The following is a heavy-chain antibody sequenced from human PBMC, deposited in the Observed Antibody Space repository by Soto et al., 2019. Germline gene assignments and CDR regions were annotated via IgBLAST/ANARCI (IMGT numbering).Heavy chain of an antibody. CDR1: GGSFSGYY. D-gene: IGHD6-13*01. J-gene: IGHJ6*03. CDR2: INHSGST. CDR3: ARSSWYPASYYYYYYMDV. V-gene: IGHV4-34*01. Sequence: SETLSLTCAVYGGSFSGYYWSWIRQPPGKGLEWIGEINHSGSTNYNPSLKSRVTISVDTSKNQFSLKLSSVTAADTAVYYCARSSWYPASYYYYYYMDVWGKGTTVTVSS.